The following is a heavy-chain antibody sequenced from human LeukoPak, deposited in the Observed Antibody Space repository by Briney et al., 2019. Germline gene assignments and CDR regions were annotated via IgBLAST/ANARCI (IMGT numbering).Heavy chain of an antibody. J-gene: IGHJ6*04. CDR2: ISGSGGST. V-gene: IGHV3-23*01. Sequence: PGGSLRLSCAASGSTFSSYGMSWVRQAPGKGLEWVSAISGSGGSTYYADSVKGRFTISRDNSKNSLYLQMNSLRAEDTAVYYCAELGITMIGGVWGKGTTVTISS. CDR1: GSTFSSYG. CDR3: AELGITMIGGV. D-gene: IGHD3-10*02.